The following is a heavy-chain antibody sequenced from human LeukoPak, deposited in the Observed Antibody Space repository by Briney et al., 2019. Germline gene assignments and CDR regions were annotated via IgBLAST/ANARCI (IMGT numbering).Heavy chain of an antibody. CDR3: AKDHYWSIDY. CDR1: GLDFSSNW. D-gene: IGHD3-3*01. Sequence: PGGSLRLSCAASGLDFSSNWMHWVRHAPGRGLVWVSRIKGDGISTNYADSVKGRFTISRDIAKNTLYLQMNSLRAEDTGVYYCAKDHYWSIDYWGRGTLVTVSS. V-gene: IGHV3-74*01. CDR2: IKGDGIST. J-gene: IGHJ4*02.